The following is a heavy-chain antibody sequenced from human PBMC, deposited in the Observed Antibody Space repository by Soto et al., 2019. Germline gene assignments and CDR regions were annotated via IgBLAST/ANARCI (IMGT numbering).Heavy chain of an antibody. D-gene: IGHD1-26*01. CDR2: INPNSGGT. Sequence: ASVKVTCTASGYTFTVYYMHWVRQAPGQGLEWMGWINPNSGGTNYAQKFQGWVTMTRDTSISTAYMELSRLRSDDTAVYYCARDSERSFSYGMDVWGQGTTVTVSS. CDR3: ARDSERSFSYGMDV. V-gene: IGHV1-2*04. CDR1: GYTFTVYY. J-gene: IGHJ6*02.